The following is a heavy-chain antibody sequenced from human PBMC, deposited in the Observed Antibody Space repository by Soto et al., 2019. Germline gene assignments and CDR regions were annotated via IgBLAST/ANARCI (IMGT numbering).Heavy chain of an antibody. CDR3: SRDGVGPTMDLDH. CDR2: IRSKANSYAT. CDR1: GFIFSGSA. J-gene: IGHJ5*02. Sequence: EVQLVESGGGLVQPGGSLKLSCAASGFIFSGSAIHWVRQASGKGLEWVGRIRSKANSYATAYAPSVNGRFTISRDDSKNTAYLQMNSLKSEVTAVYYCSRDGVGPTMDLDHWGQGTLVTVSS. D-gene: IGHD1-26*01. V-gene: IGHV3-73*01.